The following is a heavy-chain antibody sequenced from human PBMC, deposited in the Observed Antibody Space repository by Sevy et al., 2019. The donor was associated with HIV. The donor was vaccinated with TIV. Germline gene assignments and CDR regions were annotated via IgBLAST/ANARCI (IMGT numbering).Heavy chain of an antibody. J-gene: IGHJ5*02. V-gene: IGHV6-1*01. CDR1: GDSVSSDRAT. CDR2: TYYSSKWYN. D-gene: IGHD1-7*01. Sequence: QTLSLTCAISGDSVSSDRATWNWIRQSPSRGLEWLGRTYYSSKWYNDYAVFVKGRISINPDTSKNQFSLQLNSVTAEDSAVYYCARTTATTDTWGQGTLVTVSS. CDR3: ARTTATTDT.